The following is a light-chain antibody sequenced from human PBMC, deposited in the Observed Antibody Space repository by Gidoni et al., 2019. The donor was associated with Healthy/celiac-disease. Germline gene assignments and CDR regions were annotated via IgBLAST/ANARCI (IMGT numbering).Light chain of an antibody. J-gene: IGKJ2*04. V-gene: IGKV1-9*01. Sequence: DIQLTQSPSLLSASVGDRVTITCRASQGISSYLAWYQQKPGKAPKLLIYAASTLQSGVPSRFSGSGSGTEFTLTISSLQPEDFATYYCQQLNSYPRSSFGQGTKLEIK. CDR3: QQLNSYPRSS. CDR2: AAS. CDR1: QGISSY.